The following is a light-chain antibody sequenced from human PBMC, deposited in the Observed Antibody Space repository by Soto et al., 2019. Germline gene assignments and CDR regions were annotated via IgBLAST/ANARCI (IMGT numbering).Light chain of an antibody. Sequence: DVVMTPSPDSLSVSLAGMCTINFRSIHIVLYSSNNMNYLAWYQQKPGQPPTLLIYWASTRESGVPDRFSGSGSGTDFTLTISSLQAEDVAVYYCQQYYSTPPLFGQGTRLEIK. CDR2: WAS. CDR3: QQYYSTPPL. V-gene: IGKV4-1*01. CDR1: HIVLYSSNNMNY. J-gene: IGKJ5*01.